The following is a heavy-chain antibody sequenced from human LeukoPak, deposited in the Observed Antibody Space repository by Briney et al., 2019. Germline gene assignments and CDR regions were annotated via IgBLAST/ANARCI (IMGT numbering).Heavy chain of an antibody. Sequence: SETLSLTCTVSGYSISSGYYWGWIRQPPGKGLEWTGSIDHSGSTYYNPSLKSRITISVDTSKNQFSLKLSSVTAADTAVYYCARVNYYGSGVYYYYYYMDVWGKGTTVTISS. D-gene: IGHD3-10*01. CDR2: IDHSGST. CDR3: ARVNYYGSGVYYYYYYMDV. CDR1: GYSISSGYY. J-gene: IGHJ6*03. V-gene: IGHV4-38-2*02.